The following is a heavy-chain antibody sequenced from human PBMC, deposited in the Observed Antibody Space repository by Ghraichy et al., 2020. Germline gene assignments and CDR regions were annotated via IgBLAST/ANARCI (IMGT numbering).Heavy chain of an antibody. D-gene: IGHD3-10*01. V-gene: IGHV4-39*01. Sequence: WIGNAYYSGSTYYNPSLKSQVTISVDTSKNQFSLRLSSVTAADTAVYYCARTSGVPYYYYMDVWG. CDR3: ARTSGVPYYYYMDV. CDR2: AYYSGST. J-gene: IGHJ6*03.